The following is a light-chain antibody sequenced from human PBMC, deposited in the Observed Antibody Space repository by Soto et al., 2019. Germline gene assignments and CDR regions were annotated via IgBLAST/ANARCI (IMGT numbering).Light chain of an antibody. Sequence: QSVLTQPASVSGSPGHSITISCTGTSSDIGGYNYVSWNQQYQGKATKLMIYEVSNRPSGVSYRFSGSKSGNTASLTISGLQAEDEADYYCSSYTSTYTYVFGTGTKVTVL. V-gene: IGLV2-14*01. CDR2: EVS. J-gene: IGLJ1*01. CDR3: SSYTSTYTYV. CDR1: SSDIGGYNY.